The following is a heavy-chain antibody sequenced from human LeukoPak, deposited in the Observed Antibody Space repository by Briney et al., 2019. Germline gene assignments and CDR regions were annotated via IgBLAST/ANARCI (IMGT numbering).Heavy chain of an antibody. CDR1: GFTFIRNS. Sequence: GGSLRLSCAASGFTFIRNSMNWVRQAPGKGLEWVSSISTSSSYIYYADSVKGRFTVSRDNSKNTLYLQMNSLRGEDTAVYYCARSPGGLLWFGELRWGRGTLVTVSS. V-gene: IGHV3-21*01. J-gene: IGHJ4*02. CDR3: ARSPGGLLWFGELR. CDR2: ISTSSSYI. D-gene: IGHD3-10*01.